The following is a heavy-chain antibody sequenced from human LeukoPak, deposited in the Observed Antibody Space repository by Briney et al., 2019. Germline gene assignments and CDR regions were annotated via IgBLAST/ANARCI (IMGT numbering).Heavy chain of an antibody. V-gene: IGHV1-46*01. CDR3: AREGHSYGLDY. Sequence: ASVKVSCTASGYTFTSYYMHWVRQAPGQGLEWMGIINPSGGSTSYAQKFQGRVTMTRDTSTSTVYMELSSLRSEDTAVYYCAREGHSYGLDYWGQGTLVTVSS. CDR2: INPSGGST. D-gene: IGHD5-18*01. J-gene: IGHJ4*02. CDR1: GYTFTSYY.